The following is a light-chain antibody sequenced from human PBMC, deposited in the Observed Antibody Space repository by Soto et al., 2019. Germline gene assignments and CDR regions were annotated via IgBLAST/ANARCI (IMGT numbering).Light chain of an antibody. V-gene: IGLV1-44*01. J-gene: IGLJ2*01. CDR3: SAWDDSLNGVV. Sequence: QSVLTQSPSASGTLGQRVTISCSGSSSNIGANTVNWYQQLPGTAPKLLIFFGSHRPSGVSDRFSGSKSGSSASLAISGIQSEDEAEYYCSAWDDSLNGVVFGGGTQVTVL. CDR2: FGS. CDR1: SSNIGANT.